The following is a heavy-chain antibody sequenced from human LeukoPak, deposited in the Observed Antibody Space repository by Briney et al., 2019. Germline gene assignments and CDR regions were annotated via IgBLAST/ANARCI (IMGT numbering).Heavy chain of an antibody. V-gene: IGHV3-23*01. CDR3: AKVYYYDSSGSLDY. CDR1: GFTFSSYG. J-gene: IGHJ4*02. D-gene: IGHD3-22*01. Sequence: GGSLRLSCAASGFTFSSYGMSWVRQAPGKGLEWVSAISGSGGSTYYADSVKGRFTISRDNSKNTLYLQMNSLRAEDTAVYYCAKVYYYDSSGSLDYWGQGILVTVSS. CDR2: ISGSGGST.